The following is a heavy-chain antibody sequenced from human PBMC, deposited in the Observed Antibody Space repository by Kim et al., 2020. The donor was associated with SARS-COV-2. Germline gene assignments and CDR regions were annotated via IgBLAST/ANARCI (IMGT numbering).Heavy chain of an antibody. CDR2: IYYSGST. CDR3: ARAPYYYDSSGYYYSFDY. CDR1: GGSISSYY. V-gene: IGHV4-59*01. Sequence: SETLSLTCTVSGGSISSYYWSWIRQPPGKGLEWIGYIYYSGSTNYNPSLKSRVTISVDTSKNQFSLKLSSVTAADTAVYYCARAPYYYDSSGYYYSFDYWGQGTLVTVSS. J-gene: IGHJ4*02. D-gene: IGHD3-22*01.